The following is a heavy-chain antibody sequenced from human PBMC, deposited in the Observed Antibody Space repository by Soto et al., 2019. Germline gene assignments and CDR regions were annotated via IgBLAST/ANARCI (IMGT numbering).Heavy chain of an antibody. V-gene: IGHV3-23*01. D-gene: IGHD3-10*01. CDR1: GFSFNTYT. J-gene: IGHJ6*02. Sequence: PGRSLGLSCAGLGFSFNTYTINWVRQGLGKVLALVSEISGTGETTYYADSVRGRFAISRDNSINTLYLQMNGLKTEDTAVYYCTTSGGGVMVRGVIPRQKWDYYGMDVWGQGTTVTVS. CDR2: ISGTGETT. CDR3: TTSGGGVMVRGVIPRQKWDYYGMDV.